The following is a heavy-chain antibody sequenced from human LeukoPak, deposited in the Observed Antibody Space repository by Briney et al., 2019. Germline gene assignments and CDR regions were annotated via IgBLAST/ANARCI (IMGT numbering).Heavy chain of an antibody. CDR1: GGSFSGYY. D-gene: IGHD5-24*01. Sequence: PSETLSLTCAVYGGSFSGYYWSWIRQPPGKGLEWIGYIYYSGSTNYNPSLKSRVTISVDTSKNQFSLKLSSVTAADTAVYYCARERRDGYNYDYWGQGTLVTVSS. V-gene: IGHV4-59*01. CDR2: IYYSGST. CDR3: ARERRDGYNYDY. J-gene: IGHJ4*02.